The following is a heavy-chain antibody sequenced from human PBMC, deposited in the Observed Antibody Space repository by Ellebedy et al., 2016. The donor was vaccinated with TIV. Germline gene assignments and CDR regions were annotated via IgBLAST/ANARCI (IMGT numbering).Heavy chain of an antibody. V-gene: IGHV3-33*01. CDR3: VRAPRGQYYFDY. Sequence: GESLKISXAASGFIFTNYGMHWVRQAPGKGLQWAAVIWSDGNYQFYADSLKGRSTISRDNSKSTVYLEVNTLRAEDTAVYFCVRAPRGQYYFDYWGQGTLVTVSS. CDR1: GFIFTNYG. CDR2: IWSDGNYQ. J-gene: IGHJ4*01. D-gene: IGHD5-12*01.